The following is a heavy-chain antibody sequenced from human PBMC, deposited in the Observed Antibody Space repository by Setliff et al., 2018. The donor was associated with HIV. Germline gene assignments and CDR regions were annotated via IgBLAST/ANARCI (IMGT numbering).Heavy chain of an antibody. J-gene: IGHJ4*02. CDR2: FHYSGST. CDR1: GGSISSSSYY. V-gene: IGHV4-39*01. Sequence: PSETLSLTCNVSGGSISSSSYYWGWIRQPPGKGLEWIGSFHYSGSTSYNPSLRSRVTISVDTSKNQFSLKLSSVTAADTAVYYCARGRRVVVPARPLDYWGQGTLVTVSS. D-gene: IGHD2-2*01. CDR3: ARGRRVVVPARPLDY.